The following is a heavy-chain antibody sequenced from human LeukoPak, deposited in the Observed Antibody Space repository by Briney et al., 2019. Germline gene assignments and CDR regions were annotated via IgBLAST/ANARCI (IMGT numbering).Heavy chain of an antibody. J-gene: IGHJ4*02. CDR2: VSPRGGGI. V-gene: IGHV3-23*01. D-gene: IGHD1-1*01. Sequence: GWAVTLSCAPCLFTFHNHGIQGLRPAAARGGAGLSGVSPRGGGIYYADSVKGRSTISRDDSKNAPSLQMTSLRVEDTAVYYCARDLAWSAFDYWGQGTLVTVSS. CDR1: LFTFHNHG. CDR3: ARDLAWSAFDY.